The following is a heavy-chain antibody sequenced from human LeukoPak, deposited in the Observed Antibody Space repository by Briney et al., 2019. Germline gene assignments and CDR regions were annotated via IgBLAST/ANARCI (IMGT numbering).Heavy chain of an antibody. D-gene: IGHD1-26*01. V-gene: IGHV4-39*07. Sequence: SETLSLTCTVSGGSISFSTYYWGWIRQPPGKGLDWIGSIYYSGNTYHNPSLKSRVTISVDTSKNQFSLKLSSVTAADTAVYYCAREERKSGSYPFDYWGQGTLVTVSS. CDR1: GGSISFSTYY. CDR3: AREERKSGSYPFDY. CDR2: IYYSGNT. J-gene: IGHJ4*02.